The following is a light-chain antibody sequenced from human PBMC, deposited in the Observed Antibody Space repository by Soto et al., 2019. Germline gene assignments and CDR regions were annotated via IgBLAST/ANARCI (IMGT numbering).Light chain of an antibody. CDR1: RSNIGAGSD. V-gene: IGLV1-40*01. CDR3: QSYDSSLSVV. J-gene: IGLJ2*01. Sequence: QSVLTQPPSVSGAPGQRVTISCTGSRSNIGAGSDVHWYQQLPGTAPKVLIYANSNRPSGVPDRFSGSKSGTSASLAITGLQAEDEADYYCQSYDSSLSVVFGGGTKLTVL. CDR2: ANS.